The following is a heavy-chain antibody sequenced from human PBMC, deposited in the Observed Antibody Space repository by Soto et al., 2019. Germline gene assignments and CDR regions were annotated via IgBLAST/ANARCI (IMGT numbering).Heavy chain of an antibody. D-gene: IGHD6-19*01. J-gene: IGHJ6*03. V-gene: IGHV4-39*01. CDR1: GGSISSSSYY. Sequence: PSETLSLTCTVSGGSISSSSYYWGWVRQPPGKGLEWIGSIYYSGSTYYNPSLKSRVTISVDTSKNQFSLKLSSVTAADTAVYYCARLYSSFWYTPYYYNYTVVPGKGTTVTLSS. CDR2: IYYSGST. CDR3: ARLYSSFWYTPYYYNYTVV.